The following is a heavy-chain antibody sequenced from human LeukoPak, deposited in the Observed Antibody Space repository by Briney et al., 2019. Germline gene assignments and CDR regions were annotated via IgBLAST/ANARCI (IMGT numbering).Heavy chain of an antibody. J-gene: IGHJ4*02. CDR2: VSSSSSYI. CDR1: GFTFSSYS. Sequence: GGSLRLSCAASGFTFSSYSMNWVRQAPGKGLEWVSSVSSSSSYIYYADSVKGRFTISRDNAKNSLYLQMNSLRAEDTAVYYCARDQSGSYVPNFDYWGQGTLVTVSS. V-gene: IGHV3-21*01. CDR3: ARDQSGSYVPNFDY. D-gene: IGHD1-26*01.